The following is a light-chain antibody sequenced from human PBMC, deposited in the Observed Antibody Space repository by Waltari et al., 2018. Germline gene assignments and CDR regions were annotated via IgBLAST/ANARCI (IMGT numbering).Light chain of an antibody. CDR3: QAWDNYSES. CDR2: QDI. V-gene: IGLV3-1*01. Sequence: SNDLSQPPSLSVSPGQTATITCSGDNLGNKFVSWYQQKAGQSPVLVIYQDIKRSSGLPERFSGSNSGTTATLTISETQALDEADYYCQAWDNYSESFGGGTKLTVL. J-gene: IGLJ3*02. CDR1: NLGNKF.